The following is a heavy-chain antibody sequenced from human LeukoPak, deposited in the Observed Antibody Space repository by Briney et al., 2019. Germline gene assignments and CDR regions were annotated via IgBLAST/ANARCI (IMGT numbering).Heavy chain of an antibody. CDR1: GGSISSYY. CDR3: AGAPQGYCSGGSCSFDY. CDR2: IYYSGST. D-gene: IGHD2-15*01. V-gene: IGHV4-59*12. J-gene: IGHJ4*02. Sequence: SETLSLTCTVSGGSISSYYWSWIRQPPGKGLEWIGYIYYSGSTYYNPSLKSRVTISVDTSKNQFSLNLSSVTAADTAVYYCAGAPQGYCSGGSCSFDYWGQGTLVTVSS.